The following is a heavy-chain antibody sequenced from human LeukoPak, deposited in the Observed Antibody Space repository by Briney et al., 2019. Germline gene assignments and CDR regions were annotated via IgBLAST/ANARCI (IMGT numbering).Heavy chain of an antibody. Sequence: SETLSLTCTVSGGSVSSGSYYWSWIRQSPGKGLEWIGYIYYSGSTNYNPSLKSRVTISVDTSKNQFSLKLSSVTAADTAVYYCARDSWFGELLYYWGQGTLVTVSS. CDR2: IYYSGST. D-gene: IGHD3-10*01. J-gene: IGHJ4*02. CDR3: ARDSWFGELLYY. V-gene: IGHV4-61*01. CDR1: GGSVSSGSYY.